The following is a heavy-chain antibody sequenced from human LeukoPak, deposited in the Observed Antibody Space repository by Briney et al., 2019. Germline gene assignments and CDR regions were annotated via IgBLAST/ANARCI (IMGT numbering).Heavy chain of an antibody. CDR3: ATEGLGDYVWGSKTSKFDY. D-gene: IGHD3-16*01. J-gene: IGHJ4*02. Sequence: ASVKVSCKVSGYTLTELSMHWVRQAPGKGLEWMGGFDPEDGETIYAQKFQGRVTMTEDTSTDTAYMELSSLRSEDTAVYYCATEGLGDYVWGSKTSKFDYWGQGTLVTVSS. CDR1: GYTLTELS. V-gene: IGHV1-24*01. CDR2: FDPEDGET.